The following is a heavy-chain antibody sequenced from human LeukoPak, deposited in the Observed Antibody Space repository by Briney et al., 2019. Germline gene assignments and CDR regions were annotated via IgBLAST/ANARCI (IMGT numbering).Heavy chain of an antibody. D-gene: IGHD5-12*01. CDR3: ARVEASGYDYGAFDY. CDR1: GFTFNTFW. CDR2: IKHDGSEK. V-gene: IGHV3-7*01. Sequence: PGGSLRLSCAAPGFTFNTFWMSWVRQAPGKGLEWVANIKHDGSEKYYVDSVKGRFTISRDNAKNSLYLQMSSLRADDTAVYYCARVEASGYDYGAFDYWGQGTLVTVSS. J-gene: IGHJ4*02.